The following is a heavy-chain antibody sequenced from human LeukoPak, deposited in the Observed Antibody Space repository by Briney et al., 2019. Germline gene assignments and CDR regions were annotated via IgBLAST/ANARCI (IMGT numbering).Heavy chain of an antibody. CDR1: GYRFTGHY. CDR2: ISAYNGNT. J-gene: IGHJ4*02. Sequence: ASVKVSCKASGYRFTGHYMHWVRQAPGQGLEWMGWISAYNGNTNYAQKLQGRVTMTTDTSTSTAYMELRSLRSDDTAVYYCARVHYDILTGYSYFDYWGQGTLVTVSS. CDR3: ARVHYDILTGYSYFDY. D-gene: IGHD3-9*01. V-gene: IGHV1-18*04.